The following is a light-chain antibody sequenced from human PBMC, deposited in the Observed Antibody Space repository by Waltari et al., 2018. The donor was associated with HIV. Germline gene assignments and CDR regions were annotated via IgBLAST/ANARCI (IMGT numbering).Light chain of an antibody. CDR1: NSDMGADNL. J-gene: IGLJ2*01. CDR3: CSYAGGQTFVL. Sequence: QSALTQPASVSVSPGQSITISCRGSNSDMGADNLVHWYQQVPGKAPRLIIYGGNKRPSGISDRFSGFKSGDMDSLTVSGVQVEDEADYYCCSYAGGQTFVLFGGGTKLTV. V-gene: IGLV2-23*01. CDR2: GGN.